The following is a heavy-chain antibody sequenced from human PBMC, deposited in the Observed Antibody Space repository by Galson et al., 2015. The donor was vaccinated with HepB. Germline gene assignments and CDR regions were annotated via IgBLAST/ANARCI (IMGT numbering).Heavy chain of an antibody. D-gene: IGHD2-21*02. CDR1: GFSLSTSGMC. CDR3: ARSTSPGDPAFFDY. J-gene: IGHJ4*02. CDR2: IDWDDDK. Sequence: PALVKPTQTLTLTCTFSGFSLSTSGMCVSWIRQPPGKALEWLARIDWDDDKYYSTSLKTRLTISKDTSKNQVVLTMTNMDPVDTATYYCARSTSPGDPAFFDYWGQGTLVTVSS. V-gene: IGHV2-70*11.